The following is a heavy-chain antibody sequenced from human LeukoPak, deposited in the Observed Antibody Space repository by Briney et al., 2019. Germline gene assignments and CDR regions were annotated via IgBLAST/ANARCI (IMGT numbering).Heavy chain of an antibody. J-gene: IGHJ2*01. Sequence: SETLSLTCAVYGGSFSGYYWSWIRQPPGKGLEWIGEINHSGSTNYNPPLKSRVTISVDTSKNQFSLKLSSVTAADTAVYYCARAPGYVSSGYYLHYFDLWGRGTLVTVSS. CDR3: ARAPGYVSSGYYLHYFDL. CDR1: GGSFSGYY. CDR2: INHSGST. V-gene: IGHV4-34*01. D-gene: IGHD3-22*01.